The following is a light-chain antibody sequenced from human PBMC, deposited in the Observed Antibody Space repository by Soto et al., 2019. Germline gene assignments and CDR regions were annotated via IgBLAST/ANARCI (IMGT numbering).Light chain of an antibody. J-gene: IGKJ4*01. CDR3: QQFSSYPLT. CDR1: QTVRNNY. CDR2: DAS. Sequence: EILLTQSPGTLSLSRGERAXCCRSASQTVRNNYLARYQQKPGQAPRLLIYDASSRATGIPDRFSGGGSGTDFTLTISRLEPEDFAVYYCQQFSSYPLTFGGGTKVDIK. V-gene: IGKV3-20*01.